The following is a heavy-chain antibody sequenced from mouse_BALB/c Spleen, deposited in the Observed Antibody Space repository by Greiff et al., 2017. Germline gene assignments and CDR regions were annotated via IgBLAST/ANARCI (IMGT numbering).Heavy chain of an antibody. CDR2: INSNGGST. D-gene: IGHD3-2*01. CDR3: ARHDSSGYWFAY. V-gene: IGHV5-6-2*01. Sequence: VQLKESGGGLVKLGGSLKLSCAASGFTFSSYYMSWVRQTPEKRLELVAAINSNGGSTYYPDTVKGRFTISRDNAKNTLYLQMSSLKSEDTALYYCARHDSSGYWFAYWGQGTLVTVSA. CDR1: GFTFSSYY. J-gene: IGHJ3*01.